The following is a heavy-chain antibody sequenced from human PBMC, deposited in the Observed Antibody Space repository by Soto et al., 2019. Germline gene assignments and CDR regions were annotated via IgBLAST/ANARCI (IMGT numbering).Heavy chain of an antibody. D-gene: IGHD3-3*01. CDR1: GGSISSSNYY. Sequence: PSETLSLTCTVSGGSISSSNYYWGWIRQPPGKGLEWIGNVYYNGFTYYNPSLKSRVTISVDTSKNHFSLRLISVTAADTAVYYCARQDDFWSGSNWFDPWGQGTLVTVSS. CDR3: ARQDDFWSGSNWFDP. CDR2: VYYNGFT. J-gene: IGHJ5*02. V-gene: IGHV4-39*01.